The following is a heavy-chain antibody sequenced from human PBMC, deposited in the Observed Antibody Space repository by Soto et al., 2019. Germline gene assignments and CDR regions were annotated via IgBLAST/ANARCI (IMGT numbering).Heavy chain of an antibody. D-gene: IGHD6-13*01. CDR3: AGAPIAAARGGFDY. V-gene: IGHV1-18*01. CDR2: ISAYNGNT. J-gene: IGHJ4*02. CDR1: GYTFTSYG. Sequence: QVQLVQSGAEVKKPGASVKFSCKASGYTFTSYGISWVRQAPGQGLEWMGWISAYNGNTNYAQKLQGRVTMTTDTTTSTAYMELRSLRTDDTAVYYCAGAPIAAARGGFDYWGQGTLVTVSS.